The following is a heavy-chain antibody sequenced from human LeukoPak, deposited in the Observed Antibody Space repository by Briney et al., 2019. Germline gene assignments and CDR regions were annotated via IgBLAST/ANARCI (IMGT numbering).Heavy chain of an antibody. CDR2: ISYDGSNK. V-gene: IGHV3-30-3*01. CDR3: ARGVGGSSGWQGFDN. CDR1: GFTLSSYA. Sequence: QPGRSLRLSCAASGFTLSSYAMHWVRQAPGKGLEWVAVISYDGSNKYYADSVKGRFTISRDNAKNTLFLQMDSLRAEDTAVYYCARGVGGSSGWQGFDNWGQGTLVTVSS. J-gene: IGHJ4*02. D-gene: IGHD6-19*01.